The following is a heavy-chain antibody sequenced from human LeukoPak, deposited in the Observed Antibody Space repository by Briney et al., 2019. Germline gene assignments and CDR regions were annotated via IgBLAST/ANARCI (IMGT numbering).Heavy chain of an antibody. CDR3: ASSGFGDGYNFDY. CDR2: IIPILGIA. CDR1: GGTFSSYT. J-gene: IGHJ4*02. V-gene: IGHV1-69*02. Sequence: ASVKVSCKASGGTFSSYTISWVRQAPGQGLEWMGRIIPILGIANYAQKFQGRVTITADESTSTAYMELSSLRSEDTAVYYCASSGFGDGYNFDYWGQGTLVTVSS. D-gene: IGHD5-24*01.